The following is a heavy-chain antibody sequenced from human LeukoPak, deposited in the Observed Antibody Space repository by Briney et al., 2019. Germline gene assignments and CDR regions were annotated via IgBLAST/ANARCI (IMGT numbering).Heavy chain of an antibody. J-gene: IGHJ3*02. CDR3: ARAIYYYDSSGQGAFDI. CDR2: ISAYNGNT. V-gene: IGHV1-18*04. CDR1: GYTFTGYY. D-gene: IGHD3-22*01. Sequence: GASVKVSCKASGYTFTGYYMHWVRQAPGQGLEWMGWISAYNGNTNYAQKLQGRVTMTTDTSTSTAYMELRSLRSDDTAVYYCARAIYYYDSSGQGAFDIWGQGTMVTVSS.